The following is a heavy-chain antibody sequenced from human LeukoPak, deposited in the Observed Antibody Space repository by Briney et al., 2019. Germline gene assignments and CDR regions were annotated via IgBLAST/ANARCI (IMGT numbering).Heavy chain of an antibody. D-gene: IGHD1-7*01. J-gene: IGHJ6*02. CDR2: ISSRGTTI. Sequence: PGGSLRLSCGASGFTFSSYEMSWVRQAPGKGLEWVSYISSRGTTIYYAGSVKGRFTIARDNAISSLYLQMNSLRAEDTAVYYCARSSGTSYYYIMDVWGQGTTVTVSS. V-gene: IGHV3-48*03. CDR3: ARSSGTSYYYIMDV. CDR1: GFTFSSYE.